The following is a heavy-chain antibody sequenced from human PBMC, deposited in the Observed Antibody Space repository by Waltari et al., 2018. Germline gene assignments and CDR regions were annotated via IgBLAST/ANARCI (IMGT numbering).Heavy chain of an antibody. V-gene: IGHV3-30*18. CDR3: AKEGRYGDSWWFDP. Sequence: QVQLVESGGGVVQPGRSLRLSCAASGFTFSSYGMHWVRQAPGKGLGWGAVRGYYGSNKYYADAVKGRFTISRDNSKNTLYLQMNSRRAEDTAMYYCAKEGRYGDSWWFDPWGQGTLVTVSS. CDR2: RGYYGSNK. D-gene: IGHD4-17*01. CDR1: GFTFSSYG. J-gene: IGHJ5*02.